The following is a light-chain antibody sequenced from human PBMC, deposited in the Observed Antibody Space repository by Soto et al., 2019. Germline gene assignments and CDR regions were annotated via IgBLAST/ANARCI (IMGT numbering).Light chain of an antibody. J-gene: IGLJ1*01. V-gene: IGLV1-47*01. Sequence: QSVLTQPHSASGTPGQRVTISCSGSSSNIGSNYVYWYQQLPGTAPKLLIYRNNQRPSGVPDRFSGSKSGTSASLSISGLRSEDEADDYCAAWDDSLSGRYVFGTGTKLTVL. CDR1: SSNIGSNY. CDR2: RNN. CDR3: AAWDDSLSGRYV.